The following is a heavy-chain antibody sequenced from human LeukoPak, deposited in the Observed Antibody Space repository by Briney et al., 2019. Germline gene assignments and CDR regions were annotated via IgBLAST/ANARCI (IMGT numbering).Heavy chain of an antibody. Sequence: SETLSLTCTVSGGSISSGSYYWSWIRQPAGKGLEYIGRIYTSGSTNYNPSLKSRVTISVDTSKNQFSLKLSSVTAADTAVYYCARVYKSSWYLNWFDPWGQGTLVTVSS. CDR1: GGSISSGSYY. J-gene: IGHJ5*02. V-gene: IGHV4-61*02. CDR2: IYTSGST. CDR3: ARVYKSSWYLNWFDP. D-gene: IGHD6-13*01.